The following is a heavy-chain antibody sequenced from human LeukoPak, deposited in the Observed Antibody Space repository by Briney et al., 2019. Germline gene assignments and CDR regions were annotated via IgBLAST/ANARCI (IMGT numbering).Heavy chain of an antibody. J-gene: IGHJ4*02. CDR3: ARVGGSSSLDFDY. D-gene: IGHD6-6*01. CDR1: GGSVSSGSYY. V-gene: IGHV4-61*01. CDR2: IYYSGST. Sequence: SETLSLTCTVSGGSVSSGSYYWSWIRQPPGKGLEWIGYIYYSGSTNYNPSLKSRVTISVDTSKNQFSLKLSSVTAADTAVYYCARVGGSSSLDFDYWGQGTLVTVSS.